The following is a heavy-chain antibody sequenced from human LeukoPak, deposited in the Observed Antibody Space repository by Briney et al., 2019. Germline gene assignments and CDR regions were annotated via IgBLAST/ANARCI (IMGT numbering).Heavy chain of an antibody. CDR3: ARGLLRYFSFGAFDI. CDR1: GYTFTSYY. J-gene: IGHJ3*02. V-gene: IGHV1-46*01. D-gene: IGHD3-9*01. Sequence: GASVKVSCKASGYTFTSYYMHWVRQAPGQGLEWMGIINPSGGSTSYAQKFQGRVTMTRDTSTSTVYMELNSLRSEDTAVYYCARGLLRYFSFGAFDIWGQGTMVTVSS. CDR2: INPSGGST.